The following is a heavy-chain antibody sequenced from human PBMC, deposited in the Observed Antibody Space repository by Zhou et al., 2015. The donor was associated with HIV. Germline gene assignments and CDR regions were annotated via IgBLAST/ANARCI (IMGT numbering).Heavy chain of an antibody. J-gene: IGHJ4*02. D-gene: IGHD3-22*01. CDR3: ARDKRYYDSSGYLAYFDY. CDR1: GGTFSSYA. Sequence: QVQLVQSGAEVKKPGSSVKVSCKASGGTFSSYAISWVRQAPGQGLEWMGGIIPIFGTANYAQKFQGRVTITADESTSTAYMELSSLRSEDTAVYYCARDKRYYDSSGYLAYFDYWGQGTLVTVS. V-gene: IGHV1-69*12. CDR2: IIPIFGTA.